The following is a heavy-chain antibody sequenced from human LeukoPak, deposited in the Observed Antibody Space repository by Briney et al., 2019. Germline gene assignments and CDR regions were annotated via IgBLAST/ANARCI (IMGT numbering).Heavy chain of an antibody. CDR3: ARDGPHDAFDI. V-gene: IGHV1-69*06. CDR1: GGTFSSYA. J-gene: IGHJ3*02. CDR2: IIPIFGTA. Sequence: ASVKVSCKASGGTFSSYAISWVRQAPGQGLEWMGGIIPIFGTANYAQKFQGRVTITADKSTSTAYMELSSLRSEDTAVYYCARDGPHDAFDIWGQGTMVTVSS.